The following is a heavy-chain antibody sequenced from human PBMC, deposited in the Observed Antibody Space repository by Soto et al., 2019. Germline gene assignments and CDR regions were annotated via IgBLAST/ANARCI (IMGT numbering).Heavy chain of an antibody. D-gene: IGHD4-17*01. Sequence: SETLSLTCTVSGASIRTGGYYWSWIRQRPGKGLEWIAYIFYTGSAYYNPSLESRLSISIDRSKNQFSLELRSVSVAETAVYYCARDRKDYQDIWGKGTRVTVSS. CDR3: ARDRKDYQDI. J-gene: IGHJ4*02. V-gene: IGHV4-31*03. CDR2: IFYTGSA. CDR1: GASIRTGGYY.